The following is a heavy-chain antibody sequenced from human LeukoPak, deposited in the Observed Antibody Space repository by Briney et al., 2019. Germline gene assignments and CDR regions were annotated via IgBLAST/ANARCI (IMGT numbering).Heavy chain of an antibody. CDR2: IYYSGST. Sequence: SETLSLTCTVSGGSISSYYWSWIRQPPGKGLEWIGYIYYSGSTNYNPSLKSRVTISVDTSKSQFSLKLSSVTAADTAVYYCARDGYSSGTNPYFDYWGQGTLVTVFS. V-gene: IGHV4-59*01. D-gene: IGHD6-19*01. CDR1: GGSISSYY. J-gene: IGHJ4*02. CDR3: ARDGYSSGTNPYFDY.